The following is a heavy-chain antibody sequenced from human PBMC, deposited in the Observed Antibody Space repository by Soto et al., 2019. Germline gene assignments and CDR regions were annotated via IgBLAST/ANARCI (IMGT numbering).Heavy chain of an antibody. CDR1: GGSISSGDYY. CDR3: ARVNTMVRGAADY. V-gene: IGHV4-30-4*01. Sequence: QVQLQASGPGLVKPSQTLSLTCTVSGGSISSGDYYWSWIRQPPGKGLEWIGYIYYSGSTYYNPSLQRRVTISVDTSKNQFSLKLSSVTAADTAVYYCARVNTMVRGAADYWGQGTLVTVSS. J-gene: IGHJ4*02. D-gene: IGHD3-10*01. CDR2: IYYSGST.